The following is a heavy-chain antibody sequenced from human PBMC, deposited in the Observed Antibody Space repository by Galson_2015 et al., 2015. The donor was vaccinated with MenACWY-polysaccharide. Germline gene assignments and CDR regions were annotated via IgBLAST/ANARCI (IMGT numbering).Heavy chain of an antibody. J-gene: IGHJ4*02. CDR1: GYTFTSYY. CDR2: INPSGGST. V-gene: IGHV1-46*01. CDR3: VRVGRVDIVADGSYFDY. Sequence: SVKVSCKASGYTFTSYYMHWVRQAPGQGLEWMGIINPSGGSTSYAQKFQGRVTMTRDTSTSTVYMELSSLRSEDTAVYYCVRVGRVDIVADGSYFDYWGQGTLVTVSS. D-gene: IGHD5-12*01.